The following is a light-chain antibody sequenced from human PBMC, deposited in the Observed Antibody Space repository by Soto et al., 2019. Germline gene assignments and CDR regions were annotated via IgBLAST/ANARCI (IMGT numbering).Light chain of an antibody. Sequence: DIQLTKSPSTLSACVGVRVTVTFRASRTIDIYLNWYQQTPGKAPNLLIYDASNLESGVPSRFSGSGSGTEFTLTISSLQPEDFAVYYCQQYENYWTFGHVANV. CDR3: QQYENYWT. CDR1: RTIDIY. J-gene: IGKJ1*01. CDR2: DAS. V-gene: IGKV1-5*01.